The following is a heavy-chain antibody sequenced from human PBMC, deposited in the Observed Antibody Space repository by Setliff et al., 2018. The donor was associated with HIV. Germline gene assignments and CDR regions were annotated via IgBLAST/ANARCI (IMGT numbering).Heavy chain of an antibody. V-gene: IGHV3-48*03. CDR3: AKDRSGSYSFARD. D-gene: IGHD1-26*01. Sequence: GGSLRLSCAASGFTFSRHEMIWVRQTPGKGLEWVSYIGISGDDVHYADSVKGRFYVSRDNAKSSLYLQMNSLRAEDTAVYYCAKDRSGSYSFARDWGQGTLVTVSS. CDR1: GFTFSRHE. CDR2: IGISGDDV. J-gene: IGHJ4*02.